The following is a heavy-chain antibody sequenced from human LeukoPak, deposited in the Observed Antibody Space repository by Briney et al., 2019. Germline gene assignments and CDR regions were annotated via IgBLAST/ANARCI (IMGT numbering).Heavy chain of an antibody. Sequence: PGGSLRLSCAASGFTFSSYAMSWVRQAPGKGLEWVSAISGSGGSTYYADSVKGRFTISRDNSKNTLYLQMNSLRAEDTAVHYCARRNSPIVVVVAATPGYYYGMDVWGQGTTVTVSS. D-gene: IGHD2-15*01. V-gene: IGHV3-23*01. CDR3: ARRNSPIVVVVAATPGYYYGMDV. CDR2: ISGSGGST. J-gene: IGHJ6*02. CDR1: GFTFSSYA.